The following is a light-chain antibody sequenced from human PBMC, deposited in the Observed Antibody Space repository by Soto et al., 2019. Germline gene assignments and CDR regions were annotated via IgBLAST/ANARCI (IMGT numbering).Light chain of an antibody. CDR3: KSFTTGSTYV. V-gene: IGLV2-14*01. Sequence: QSALTQPASVSGSPGQSIAISCIGTSSDIGSYNYVSWYQQHPGKAPKLMIYDVSNRPSGVSDRFSGSKSGNTASLTISGLQAEDEADYYCKSFTTGSTYVFGTGTKLTVL. CDR1: SSDIGSYNY. CDR2: DVS. J-gene: IGLJ1*01.